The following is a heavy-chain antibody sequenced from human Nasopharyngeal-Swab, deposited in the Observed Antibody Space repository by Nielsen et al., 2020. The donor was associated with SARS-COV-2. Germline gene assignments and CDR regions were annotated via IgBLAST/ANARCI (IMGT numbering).Heavy chain of an antibody. CDR2: ISGSGGNT. D-gene: IGHD1-26*01. V-gene: IGHV3-23*01. CDR1: GFAFGNYA. Sequence: GESLKISCTVSGFAFGNYAMSWVRQAPGKGLEWVSGISGSGGNTFVADSVKGRFTISRDNSKNTLYLQMSSLRVADTATYYCAKEGSIIVGTFFDSRGQGALVTVSS. J-gene: IGHJ4*02. CDR3: AKEGSIIVGTFFDS.